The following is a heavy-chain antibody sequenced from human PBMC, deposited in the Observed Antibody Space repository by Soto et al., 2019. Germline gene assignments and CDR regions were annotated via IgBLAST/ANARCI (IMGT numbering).Heavy chain of an antibody. CDR1: GLTFSSYA. Sequence: EVQLLESGGGLVQPGGSLRLSCAASGLTFSSYAMSWVRQAPGKGLEWVSGISGSGISTYYADSVKDRFTISRDNSKNTLYLQMNSLRAEDTAVYYCAKNSESSAYSSFDYWGQGTLVTVSS. D-gene: IGHD3-22*01. J-gene: IGHJ4*02. V-gene: IGHV3-23*01. CDR2: ISGSGIST. CDR3: AKNSESSAYSSFDY.